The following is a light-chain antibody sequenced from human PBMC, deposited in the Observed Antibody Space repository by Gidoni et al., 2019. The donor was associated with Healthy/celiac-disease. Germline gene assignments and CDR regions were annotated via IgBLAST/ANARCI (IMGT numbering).Light chain of an antibody. CDR2: DVS. J-gene: IGLJ1*01. V-gene: IGLV2-14*01. CDR1: RSDVGGYTY. CDR3: SSYTSSSTLG. Sequence: QSALTQPAYVSGAPGQSITISCTGTRSDVGGYTYVSWYQQHPGKAPKLMIYDVSNRPSGVSNRFSGSQSGNTASLTISGLQAEDEADYYCSSYTSSSTLGFGTGTKVTVL.